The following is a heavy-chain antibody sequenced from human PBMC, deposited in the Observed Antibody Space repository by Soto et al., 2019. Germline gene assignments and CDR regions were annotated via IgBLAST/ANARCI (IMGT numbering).Heavy chain of an antibody. Sequence: SETLSLTCTVSGGSIDSDDYYWTWIRQPPGKGLEWIGYIYSSGRTSYNPSLESRLTISIDTSKNQFSLLLNSVSAADTAVYFCARDRGSSPDFFDYWGQGTLVTVSS. D-gene: IGHD6-6*01. CDR1: GGSIDSDDYY. CDR3: ARDRGSSPDFFDY. J-gene: IGHJ4*02. V-gene: IGHV4-30-4*01. CDR2: IYSSGRT.